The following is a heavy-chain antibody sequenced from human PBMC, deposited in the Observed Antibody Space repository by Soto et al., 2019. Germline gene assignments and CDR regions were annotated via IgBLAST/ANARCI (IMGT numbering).Heavy chain of an antibody. CDR1: GGTFSSYA. V-gene: IGHV1-69*12. D-gene: IGHD2-21*02. J-gene: IGHJ4*02. Sequence: QVQLVQSGAEVKKPGSSVKVSCKASGGTFSSYAISWVRQAPGQGLEWMGGIIPIFGTANYAQKFQGRVTLTADESTSTAYMELSSLGSEDTAVYYCARPRYCGGDCYHSGRAYFDYWGQGTLVTVSS. CDR2: IIPIFGTA. CDR3: ARPRYCGGDCYHSGRAYFDY.